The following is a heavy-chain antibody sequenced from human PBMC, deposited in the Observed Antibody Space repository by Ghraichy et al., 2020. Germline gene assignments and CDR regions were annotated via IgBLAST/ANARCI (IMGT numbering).Heavy chain of an antibody. V-gene: IGHV3-7*01. CDR3: ARDAGLSWFDP. CDR1: GFTYSDYL. D-gene: IGHD2/OR15-2a*01. Sequence: GGSLRLSCAASGFTYSDYLMSWVRQAPGKGLEWVATINQDGSEKFYVDSVKGRFAISRDNARTSLFLQMNSLRAEGTAVYYCARDAGLSWFDPWGQGTLVTVSS. J-gene: IGHJ5*02. CDR2: INQDGSEK.